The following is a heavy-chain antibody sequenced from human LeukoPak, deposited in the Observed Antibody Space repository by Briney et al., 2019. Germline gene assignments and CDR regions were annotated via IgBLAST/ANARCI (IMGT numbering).Heavy chain of an antibody. CDR1: GGTFSSYA. CDR3: ARDPDY. V-gene: IGHV1-18*01. J-gene: IGHJ4*02. CDR2: ISAYNGNT. Sequence: ASVKVPCKASGGTFSSYAISWVRQAPGQGLEWMGWISAYNGNTNYAQKFQGRVTMTTDTSTSTAYMELRSLRSDDTAVYYCARDPDYWGQGTLVTVSS.